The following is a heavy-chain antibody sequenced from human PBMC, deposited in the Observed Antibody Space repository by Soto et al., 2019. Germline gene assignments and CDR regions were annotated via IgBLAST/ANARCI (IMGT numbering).Heavy chain of an antibody. D-gene: IGHD6-19*01. J-gene: IGHJ4*02. CDR2: ISGDGGAT. V-gene: IGHV3-23*01. Sequence: PGGSXRLSCAASGVSFSNYVMTWVRQAPGKGLEWVSAISGDGGATYYADSVKGRFAISRDNSKNMVFLQMNSLGAEDTAMYFCASEQCPGGICSYYHHWGQGTLVTVSS. CDR1: GVSFSNYV. CDR3: ASEQCPGGICSYYHH.